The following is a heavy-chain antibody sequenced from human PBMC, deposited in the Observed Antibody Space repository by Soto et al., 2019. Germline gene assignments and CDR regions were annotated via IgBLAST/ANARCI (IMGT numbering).Heavy chain of an antibody. CDR3: ARDLSWGSNWYYYMDV. CDR1: GFILSDCA. CDR2: ISSSSSVI. Sequence: EVQLVESGGGLVQPGGSLRLSCATSGFILSDCAMNWVRQAPGKGLEWVSYISSSSSVIDYADSVKGRFTVSRDNARNSLYLQMNSLIAEDTAVYYCARDLSWGSNWYYYMDVWGKGTTGTVSS. V-gene: IGHV3-48*01. J-gene: IGHJ6*03. D-gene: IGHD7-27*01.